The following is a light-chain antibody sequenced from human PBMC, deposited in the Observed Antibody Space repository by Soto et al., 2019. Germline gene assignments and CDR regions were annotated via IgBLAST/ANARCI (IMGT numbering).Light chain of an antibody. CDR3: QSHDRALNVYL. Sequence: QSVLTQPPSASGTPGQRVTISCSGSSSNIGSNYVYWYQQLPGTAPKLLIYRNNQRPSGVPDRFSGSKSGTSASLAISGLRSEDEADYYCQSHDRALNVYLFGTGTKVTVL. J-gene: IGLJ1*01. CDR2: RNN. CDR1: SSNIGSNY. V-gene: IGLV1-47*01.